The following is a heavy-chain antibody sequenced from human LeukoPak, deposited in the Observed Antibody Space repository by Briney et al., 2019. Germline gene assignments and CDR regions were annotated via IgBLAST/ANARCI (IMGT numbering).Heavy chain of an antibody. CDR2: ISGSGGST. V-gene: IGHV3-23*01. CDR3: ARGPPIRYCSSTSCYTGFDY. Sequence: GGSLRLSCAASGFTFSSYAMSWVRQAPGKGLEWVSAISGSGGSTYYADSVKGRFTISRDNSKSTLYLQMNSLRAEDTAVYYCARGPPIRYCSSTSCYTGFDYWGQGTLVTVSS. CDR1: GFTFSSYA. D-gene: IGHD2-2*02. J-gene: IGHJ4*02.